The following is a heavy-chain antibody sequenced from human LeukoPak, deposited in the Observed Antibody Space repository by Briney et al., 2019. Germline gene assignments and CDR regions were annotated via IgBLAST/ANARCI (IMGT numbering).Heavy chain of an antibody. J-gene: IGHJ4*02. CDR3: ARGSVTTLTFDY. CDR2: INPYIGGT. D-gene: IGHD4-11*01. CDR1: GYTFTDYY. Sequence: ASVKVSCKASGYTFTDYYMHWVRQAPGQGLEWMGWINPYIGGTNYAQEFQGRVTMTRDTSISTAYMELSRLGSDDTAVYYCARGSVTTLTFDYWGQGTLVTVSS. V-gene: IGHV1-2*02.